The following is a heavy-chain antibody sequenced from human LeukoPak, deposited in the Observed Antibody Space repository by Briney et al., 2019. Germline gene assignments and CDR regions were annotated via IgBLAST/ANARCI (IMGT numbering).Heavy chain of an antibody. Sequence: TGGSLRLSCAASGFSFSSYNMNWVRQAPGKGPEWVSAISGSGGNTYYADSVKGGFTISRDNSKNTLYLQMNSLRAEDTAVYYCAKDLYTGSWYYGMDVWGQGTTVTISS. CDR2: ISGSGGNT. CDR3: AKDLYTGSWYYGMDV. D-gene: IGHD6-6*01. V-gene: IGHV3-23*01. J-gene: IGHJ6*02. CDR1: GFSFSSYN.